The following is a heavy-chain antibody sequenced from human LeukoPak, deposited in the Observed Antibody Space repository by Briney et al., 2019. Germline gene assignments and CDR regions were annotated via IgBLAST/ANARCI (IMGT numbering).Heavy chain of an antibody. Sequence: ASVKVSCKASGYTFTGYYMHWVRQAPGQGLEWMGRINPNSGGTNYAQKFQGRVTMTRDTSISTANMELSRLRSDDTAVYYCARDMVTMVRGVNQLDYWGQGTLVTVSS. D-gene: IGHD3-10*01. CDR1: GYTFTGYY. V-gene: IGHV1-2*06. CDR2: INPNSGGT. CDR3: ARDMVTMVRGVNQLDY. J-gene: IGHJ4*02.